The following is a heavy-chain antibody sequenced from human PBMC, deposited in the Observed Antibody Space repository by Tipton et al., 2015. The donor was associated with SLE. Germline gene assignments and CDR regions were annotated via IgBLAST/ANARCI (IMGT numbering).Heavy chain of an antibody. D-gene: IGHD3-10*01. CDR3: ATSSPMGQEVDGFEY. J-gene: IGHJ4*02. Sequence: SLRLSCAASGFTFSSYAMHWVRQAPGKGLEWVSRISGDGATKRYSASLKGRFTIFRDNSENTVYLQMNFLRAEDTAVYFCATSSPMGQEVDGFEYWGQGTLVTVSS. V-gene: IGHV3-23*01. CDR2: ISGDGATK. CDR1: GFTFSSYA.